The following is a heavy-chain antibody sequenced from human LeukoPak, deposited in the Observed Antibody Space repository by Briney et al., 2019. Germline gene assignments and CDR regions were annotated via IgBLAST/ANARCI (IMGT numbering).Heavy chain of an antibody. J-gene: IGHJ4*02. CDR3: TRDLPELLWFGELLPSLDY. D-gene: IGHD3-10*01. Sequence: GSLRLSCTASGFTFGDYAMSWFRQAPGKGLEWVGFIRSKAYGGTTEYAASVKGRFTISRDDSKSIAYLQMNSLKTEDTAVYYCTRDLPELLWFGELLPSLDYWGQGTLVTVSS. V-gene: IGHV3-49*03. CDR1: GFTFGDYA. CDR2: IRSKAYGGTT.